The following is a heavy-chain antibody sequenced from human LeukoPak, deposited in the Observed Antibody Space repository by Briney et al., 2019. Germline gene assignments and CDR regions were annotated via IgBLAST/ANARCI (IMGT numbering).Heavy chain of an antibody. D-gene: IGHD3-10*01. CDR2: MYSSGTT. J-gene: IGHJ1*01. V-gene: IGHV4-59*01. CDR1: GGSITSYY. Sequence: PSETLSLTCTVSGGSITSYYWSWIRQPPGKGLEWIGYMYSSGTTSYNPSLKSRVSISVDPSKNQFSLTLTSVTAADTAVYYCARGSFSYYYGSGSYYKYFQHWGQGTLVTVSS. CDR3: ARGSFSYYYGSGSYYKYFQH.